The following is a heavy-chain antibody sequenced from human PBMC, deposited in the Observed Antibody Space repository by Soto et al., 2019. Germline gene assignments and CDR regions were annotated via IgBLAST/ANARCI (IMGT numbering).Heavy chain of an antibody. V-gene: IGHV4-39*01. Sequence: QLQLQESGPGLVKPSETLSLTCTVSGGSISSSSYYWGWIRQPPGKGLEWIGSIYYSGSTYYNPSLKSRVTISVDTSKNQFSLKLSSVTAADTAVYYCATTPHSYGLLRGAFDIWGQGTMVTVSS. J-gene: IGHJ3*02. CDR3: ATTPHSYGLLRGAFDI. CDR2: IYYSGST. D-gene: IGHD5-18*01. CDR1: GGSISSSSYY.